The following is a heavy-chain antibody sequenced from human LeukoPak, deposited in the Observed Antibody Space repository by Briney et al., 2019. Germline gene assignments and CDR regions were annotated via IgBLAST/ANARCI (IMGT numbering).Heavy chain of an antibody. V-gene: IGHV4-34*01. J-gene: IGHJ4*02. CDR1: GGSFSGYY. Sequence: SETLSLTCAVYGGSFSGYYWSWIRQPPGKGLEWIGEINLSGTTNYNPSLKSRVTISVDTSKNQFSLRLSSVTAADTAVYYCARQSRGYSGSWLFDYWGQGTLVTVSS. CDR2: INLSGTT. D-gene: IGHD5-12*01. CDR3: ARQSRGYSGSWLFDY.